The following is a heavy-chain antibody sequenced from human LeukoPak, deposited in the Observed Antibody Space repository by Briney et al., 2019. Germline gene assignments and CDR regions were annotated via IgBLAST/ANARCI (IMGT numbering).Heavy chain of an antibody. Sequence: ASVKVSCKASGYTFTSYAMHWVRQAPGQRLEWMGWINAGNGNTKYSQKLQGRVTITRDTSASTAYMELSSLRSEDTAVYYCARVEDTVVVGDHFDYWGQGTLVTVSS. CDR2: INAGNGNT. CDR1: GYTFTSYA. J-gene: IGHJ4*02. V-gene: IGHV1-3*01. CDR3: ARVEDTVVVGDHFDY. D-gene: IGHD2-15*01.